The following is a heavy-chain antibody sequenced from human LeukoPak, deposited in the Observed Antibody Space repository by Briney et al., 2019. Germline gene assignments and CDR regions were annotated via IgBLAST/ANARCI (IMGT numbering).Heavy chain of an antibody. Sequence: PSETLSLTCTVSGGSISSYYWSWIRQPPGKGLECIGYIHYTGSTNYNPSLKSRVTISVDTSKSQFSLKLSSVTAADTAIYHCARGGYYGSGNDFRFDPWGQGTLVTVSS. CDR2: IHYTGST. CDR3: ARGGYYGSGNDFRFDP. V-gene: IGHV4-59*01. CDR1: GGSISSYY. J-gene: IGHJ5*02. D-gene: IGHD3-10*01.